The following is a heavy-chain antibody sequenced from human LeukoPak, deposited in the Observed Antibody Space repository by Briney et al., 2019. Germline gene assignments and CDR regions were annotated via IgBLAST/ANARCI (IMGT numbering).Heavy chain of an antibody. Sequence: GGSLRLPCAASGFIVSSNYMSWVRQAPGKGLEWVSVIYSGGSTHYADSVKGRFTISRDNSKNTQYLQMNSLRTEDTAVYYCAELGITMIGGVWGKGTTVTISS. CDR1: GFIVSSNY. D-gene: IGHD3-10*02. CDR2: IYSGGST. CDR3: AELGITMIGGV. J-gene: IGHJ6*04. V-gene: IGHV3-66*02.